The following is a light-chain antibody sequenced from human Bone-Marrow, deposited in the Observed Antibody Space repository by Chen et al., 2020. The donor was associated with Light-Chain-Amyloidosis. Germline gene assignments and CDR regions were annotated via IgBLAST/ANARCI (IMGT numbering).Light chain of an antibody. CDR3: LQDNDYPRT. J-gene: IGKJ1*01. Sequence: AIQMTQSPSSLSASVGDRVTITCRASEDIRNELGWYQQKPGKAPKLLIYGASNLQGGVPSRFSGSGYGTDCTLTIISLQPEDFATYFCLQDNDYPRTFGQGTRVEVK. V-gene: IGKV1-6*01. CDR2: GAS. CDR1: EDIRNE.